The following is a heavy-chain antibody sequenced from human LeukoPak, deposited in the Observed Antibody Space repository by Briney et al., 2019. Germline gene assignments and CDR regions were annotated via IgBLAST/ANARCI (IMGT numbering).Heavy chain of an antibody. Sequence: GGSLRLSCAASGFTFSDYYMSWIRQAPGKGLEWVSYISSSSSYTNYADSVKGRFTISRGNAKNSLYLQMNSLRAEDTAVYYCARDRCSGGSCYSGFDYWGQGTLVTVSS. CDR2: ISSSSSYT. V-gene: IGHV3-11*06. J-gene: IGHJ4*02. CDR1: GFTFSDYY. CDR3: ARDRCSGGSCYSGFDY. D-gene: IGHD2-15*01.